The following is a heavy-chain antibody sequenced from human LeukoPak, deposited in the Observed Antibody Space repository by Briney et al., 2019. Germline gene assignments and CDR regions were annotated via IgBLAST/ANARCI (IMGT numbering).Heavy chain of an antibody. D-gene: IGHD3-3*01. CDR2: IYYSGST. V-gene: IGHV4-61*01. Sequence: PSETLSLTCTVSGGSISSGSYYWSWVRQPPGTGLEWIGYIYYSGSTNYNPSLKSRVTISVDTSKNQLSLKLSSVTAADTAVYYCARVSGLNWFDSWGQGTLVTVSS. CDR1: GGSISSGSYY. J-gene: IGHJ5*01. CDR3: ARVSGLNWFDS.